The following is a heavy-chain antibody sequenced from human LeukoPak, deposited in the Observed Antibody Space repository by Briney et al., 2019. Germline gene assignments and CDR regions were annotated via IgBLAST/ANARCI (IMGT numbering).Heavy chain of an antibody. CDR3: ARGRKYTSGYRVTELGSGYSDY. D-gene: IGHD5-18*01. J-gene: IGHJ4*02. CDR1: RGSITSYY. V-gene: IGHV4-4*07. CDR2: IHTSGST. Sequence: SETLSLTCTVSRGSITSYYWSWIRQPAGKGLEWIGRIHTSGSTNYNPSLKSRVTMSVDTSKNQFSLKLSSVTAADTAVYYCARGRKYTSGYRVTELGSGYSDYWGQGTLVTVSS.